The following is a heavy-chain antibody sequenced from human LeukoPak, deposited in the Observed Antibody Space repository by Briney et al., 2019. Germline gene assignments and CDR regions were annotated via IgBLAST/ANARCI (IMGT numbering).Heavy chain of an antibody. Sequence: GGSLRLSCAASGFTHDHYAMHWLRQAPGKGPERVSGISWSSGNIGYADSVKGRFTISRDNAKNSLYLQMNSLRAEDMALYYCAKGSYYYDSSGYPDAFDIWGQGTMVTVSS. CDR3: AKGSYYYDSSGYPDAFDI. CDR1: GFTHDHYA. V-gene: IGHV3-9*03. D-gene: IGHD3-22*01. CDR2: ISWSSGNI. J-gene: IGHJ3*02.